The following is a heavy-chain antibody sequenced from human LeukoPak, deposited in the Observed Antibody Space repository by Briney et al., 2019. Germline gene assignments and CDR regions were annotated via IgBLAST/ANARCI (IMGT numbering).Heavy chain of an antibody. J-gene: IGHJ4*02. CDR3: ASRDSSSWYGPEDY. Sequence: GSLRLSCAASGFTFSSYSMNWVRQAPGKGLEWVSSISSSSSYIYYADSVKGRFTISRDNAKNSLYLQMNSLRAEDTAVYYCASRDSSSWYGPEDYWGQGTLVTVSS. CDR2: ISSSSSYI. D-gene: IGHD6-13*01. CDR1: GFTFSSYS. V-gene: IGHV3-21*01.